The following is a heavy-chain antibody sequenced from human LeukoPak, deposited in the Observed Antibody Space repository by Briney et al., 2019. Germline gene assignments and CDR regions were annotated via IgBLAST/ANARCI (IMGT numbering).Heavy chain of an antibody. J-gene: IGHJ5*02. CDR2: IWYDGSNK. V-gene: IGHV3-33*01. CDR3: ARDRQWLVSYWFDP. CDR1: GFTFSSYG. Sequence: PGGSLRLSCAASGFTFSSYGMHWVRQAPGKGLAWVAVIWYDGSNKYYADSVKGRFTISRDNSKNTLYLQMNSLRAEDTAVYYCARDRQWLVSYWFDPWGQGTLVTVSS. D-gene: IGHD6-19*01.